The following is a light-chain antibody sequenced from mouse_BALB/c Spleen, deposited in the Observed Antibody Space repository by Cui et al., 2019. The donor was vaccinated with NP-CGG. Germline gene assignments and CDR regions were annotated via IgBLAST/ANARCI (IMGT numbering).Light chain of an antibody. CDR1: TGAVTTSNY. J-gene: IGLJ1*01. CDR3: ALWYSNHWV. Sequence: QAVVTQESPLTTSPAETVTLTCRSSTGAVTTSNYANWVQEKPDHLFTGLIGGTNNRPPGVPARFSGSLIGDKAALTITGAQTEDEAIYFCALWYSNHWVFGGGTKTDCP. V-gene: IGLV1*01. CDR2: GTN.